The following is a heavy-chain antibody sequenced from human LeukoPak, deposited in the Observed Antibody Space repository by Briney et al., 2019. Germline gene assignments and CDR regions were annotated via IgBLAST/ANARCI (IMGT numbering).Heavy chain of an antibody. CDR3: AKAEVGVWGSYHRYYFDY. V-gene: IGHV3-23*01. CDR1: GFTFSSYA. Sequence: GGSLRLSCAASGFTFSSYAMSWVRQAPGKGLEWVSAISGSGGSTYYADSAKGRFTISRDNSKNTLYLQMNSLRAEDTAVYYCAKAEVGVWGSYHRYYFDYWGQGTLVTVSS. D-gene: IGHD3-16*02. CDR2: ISGSGGST. J-gene: IGHJ4*02.